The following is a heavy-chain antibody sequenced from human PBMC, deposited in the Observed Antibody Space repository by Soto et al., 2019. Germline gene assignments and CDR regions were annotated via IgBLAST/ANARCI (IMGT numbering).Heavy chain of an antibody. CDR3: ARDRYYGSGSPDTDY. CDR2: IIPIFGTA. CDR1: GGTFSSYA. D-gene: IGHD3-10*01. Sequence: SVKVSCKASGGTFSSYAISWVRQAPGQGLEWMGGIIPIFGTANYAQKFQGRVTITADESTSTAYMELSSLRSEDTAVYYCARDRYYGSGSPDTDYWGQGTLVTVSS. V-gene: IGHV1-69*13. J-gene: IGHJ4*02.